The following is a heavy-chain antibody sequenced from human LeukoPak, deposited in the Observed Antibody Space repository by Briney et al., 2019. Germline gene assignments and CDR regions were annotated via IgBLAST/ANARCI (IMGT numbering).Heavy chain of an antibody. CDR2: IYTSGST. Sequence: SETLSLTCTVSGGSISTFFWNWIRQPAGKGLEWIGRIYTSGSTNYNPSLKSRVTMSVDRSRSQFSLRLSSVTAADTAVYYCASEFYYDTSGYYSLAHWGQGTLVTVSS. J-gene: IGHJ4*02. CDR1: GGSISTFF. CDR3: ASEFYYDTSGYYSLAH. D-gene: IGHD3-22*01. V-gene: IGHV4-4*07.